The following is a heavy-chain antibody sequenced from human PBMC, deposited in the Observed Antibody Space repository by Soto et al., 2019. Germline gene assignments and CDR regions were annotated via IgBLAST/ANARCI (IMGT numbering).Heavy chain of an antibody. CDR1: GFRFTDHY. D-gene: IGHD3-22*01. Sequence: QVQLVESGGGFVEPGRSLRLSCAASGFRFTDHYMTWIRQAPGKGLEWVSKIDGSGTVTHYADSVKGRFTVSRDNAKNSVYLQMSSLRAEDTAVYYCAVDTYYYSSTFWGQGNLVTVSS. CDR2: IDGSGTVT. CDR3: AVDTYYYSSTF. J-gene: IGHJ4*02. V-gene: IGHV3-11*05.